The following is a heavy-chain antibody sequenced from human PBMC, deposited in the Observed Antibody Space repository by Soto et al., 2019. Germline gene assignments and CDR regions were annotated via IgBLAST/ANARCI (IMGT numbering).Heavy chain of an antibody. D-gene: IGHD3-3*02. Sequence: SETLSLTCAVSGDSINSSRWWNWVRQPPGKGLEWIGQISHSGSTNYNPSLTSRVTISVDKSKNHFSLKLTSVTAADTAVYYCAARHFWSGPWTHTRLDSWGQGTLVT. CDR1: GDSINSSRW. J-gene: IGHJ4*02. CDR2: ISHSGST. V-gene: IGHV4-4*02. CDR3: AARHFWSGPWTHTRLDS.